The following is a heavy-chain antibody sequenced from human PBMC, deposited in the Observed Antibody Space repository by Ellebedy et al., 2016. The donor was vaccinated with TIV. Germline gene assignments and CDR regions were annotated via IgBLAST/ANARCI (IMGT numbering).Heavy chain of an antibody. CDR2: INPNSGGT. D-gene: IGHD6-19*01. V-gene: IGHV1-2*04. CDR1: GYTFTGYY. Sequence: AASVKVSCKASGYTFTGYYMHWVRQAPGQGPEWMGWINPNSGGTNYAQKFQGWVTMTRDTSISTAYMELSRLRADDTAVYYCARRAKQWPQEYYYGMDVWGQGTTVTVSS. CDR3: ARRAKQWPQEYYYGMDV. J-gene: IGHJ6*02.